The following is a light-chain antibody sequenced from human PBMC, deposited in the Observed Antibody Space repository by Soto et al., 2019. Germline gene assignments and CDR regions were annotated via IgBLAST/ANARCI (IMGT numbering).Light chain of an antibody. Sequence: DIQMTQSPSTLAASVGDRVTITCRASQSISSWLAWYQQRPGQAPRLLIYDASDLVSGVPPRFSGSGSETEFTLTISSLQPDDFATYYRQQYNDYPWTFGQGTKVHIK. J-gene: IGKJ1*01. CDR3: QQYNDYPWT. V-gene: IGKV1-5*01. CDR1: QSISSW. CDR2: DAS.